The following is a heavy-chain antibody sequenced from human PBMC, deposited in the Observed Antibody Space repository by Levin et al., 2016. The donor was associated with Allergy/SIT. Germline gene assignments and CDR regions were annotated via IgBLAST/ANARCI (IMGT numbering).Heavy chain of an antibody. Sequence: GESLKISCAASGFTFNELCHELGPPGSEGRGWSGSLLLLVVVVAHTTETPVKGRFTISRDNSKNTLFLQMNSLRAEDTAVYSCAKKAAEGYSYGRDYFDYWGQGTLVTVSS. CDR3: AKKAAEGYSYGRDYFDY. V-gene: IGHV3-23*01. CDR1: GFTFNELC. CDR2: LLVVVVA. D-gene: IGHD5-18*01. J-gene: IGHJ4*02.